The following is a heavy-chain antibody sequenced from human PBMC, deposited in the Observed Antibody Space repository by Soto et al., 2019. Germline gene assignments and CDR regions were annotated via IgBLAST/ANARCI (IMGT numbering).Heavy chain of an antibody. Sequence: SETLSLTCTVSDGSISSYYWSWIRQPPGKGLEWIGYIYGTGTTNYSPSLTNRVTISVDMSKNQFSLRLSSVTAADTAVYYCAGFSSRPYLFALRGQGTPVTVSS. J-gene: IGHJ4*02. CDR3: AGFSSRPYLFAL. CDR2: IYGTGTT. V-gene: IGHV4-59*01. CDR1: DGSISSYY. D-gene: IGHD2-2*01.